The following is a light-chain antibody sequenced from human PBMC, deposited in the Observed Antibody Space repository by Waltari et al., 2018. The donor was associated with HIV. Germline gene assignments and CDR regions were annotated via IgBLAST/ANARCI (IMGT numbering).Light chain of an antibody. CDR1: SSDVGSYNL. CDR2: EVS. CDR3: CSYAGSSTWV. J-gene: IGLJ3*02. Sequence: QSALTQPASVSGSPGQSITISCTGTSSDVGSYNLVSWYQQHPGKAPKVMSYEVSKRPSGVSNRFSGSKSGNTASLTISGLQAEDEADYYCCSYAGSSTWVFGGGTKVTVL. V-gene: IGLV2-23*02.